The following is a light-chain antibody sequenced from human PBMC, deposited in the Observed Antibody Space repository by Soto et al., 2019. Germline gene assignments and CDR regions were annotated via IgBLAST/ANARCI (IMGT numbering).Light chain of an antibody. V-gene: IGKV3-11*01. J-gene: IGKJ5*01. CDR1: QSVSSY. Sequence: IVLTQSPATLSLSPGERATLSCRASQSVSSYLAWYQQKPGKAPRLLVYDASNRATGIPARFSGSGSGTDFTLNISSLEPEDFAVYYCQQRSNWPHSITFGQGTRLEIK. CDR2: DAS. CDR3: QQRSNWPHSIT.